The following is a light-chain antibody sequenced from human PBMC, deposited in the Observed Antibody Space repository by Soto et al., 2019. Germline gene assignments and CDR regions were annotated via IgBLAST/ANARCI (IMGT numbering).Light chain of an antibody. Sequence: QSALTQPASVSGSPGQSITISCTGTSSDVGGYNLVSWYQQPPGKAPKLMICEGSKRPSGVSNRFSGSKSGNTASLTISGLQAEDEADYYCCAYAGRSTYVFGTGTKVTVL. J-gene: IGLJ1*01. CDR2: EGS. CDR1: SSDVGGYNL. CDR3: CAYAGRSTYV. V-gene: IGLV2-23*01.